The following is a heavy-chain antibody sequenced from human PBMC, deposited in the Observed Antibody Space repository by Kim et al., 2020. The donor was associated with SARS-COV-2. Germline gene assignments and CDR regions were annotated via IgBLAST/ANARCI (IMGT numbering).Heavy chain of an antibody. CDR3: AKDHYGDPVALGY. J-gene: IGHJ4*02. V-gene: IGHV3-30*02. D-gene: IGHD4-17*01. Sequence: YANSVKGRFTISRDNSKNTRYLQMNSLRAEDTAVYYCAKDHYGDPVALGYWGQGTLVTVSS.